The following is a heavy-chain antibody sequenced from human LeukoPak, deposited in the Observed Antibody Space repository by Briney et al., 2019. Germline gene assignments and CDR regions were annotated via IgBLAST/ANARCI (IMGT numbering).Heavy chain of an antibody. CDR1: GGSITTTTYY. D-gene: IGHD5-12*01. Sequence: TSETLSLTCTVSGGSITTTTYYWGWIRQPPGKGLEWIGEINHSGSTNYNPSLKSRVTISVDTSKNQFSLKLSSVTAADTAVYYCAREWLRPQSGPFDYWGQGTLVTVSS. J-gene: IGHJ4*02. V-gene: IGHV4-39*07. CDR2: INHSGST. CDR3: AREWLRPQSGPFDY.